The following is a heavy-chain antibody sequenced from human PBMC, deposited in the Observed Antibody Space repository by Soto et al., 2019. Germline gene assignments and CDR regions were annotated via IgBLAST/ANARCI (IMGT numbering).Heavy chain of an antibody. CDR3: ARGPDSAGYFDY. D-gene: IGHD2-15*01. V-gene: IGHV1-69*12. CDR1: GGTFSNYA. J-gene: IGHJ4*02. CDR2: IILPFGTP. Sequence: QVRLVQSGAEVKKPGSSVKVSCKASGGTFSNYAISWVRQAPGQGLEWMGGIILPFGTPNYAQKFQGRVTIPADESMTTAYMGLSGLRSEDTAVYYCARGPDSAGYFDYWGRGPLVTVSS.